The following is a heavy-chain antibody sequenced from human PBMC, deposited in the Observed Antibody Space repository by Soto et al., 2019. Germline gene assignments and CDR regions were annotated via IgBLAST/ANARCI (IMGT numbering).Heavy chain of an antibody. CDR2: INHSGST. V-gene: IGHV4-34*01. Sequence: NPSETLSLTCAVYGGSFSGYYWSWIRQPPGKGLEWIGEINHSGSTNYNPSLKSRVTISVDTSRSQISLMVSSLTAADTALYYCARGATVTQYDYWGQGTMVTVYS. CDR1: GGSFSGYY. D-gene: IGHD4-17*01. CDR3: ARGATVTQYDY. J-gene: IGHJ4*02.